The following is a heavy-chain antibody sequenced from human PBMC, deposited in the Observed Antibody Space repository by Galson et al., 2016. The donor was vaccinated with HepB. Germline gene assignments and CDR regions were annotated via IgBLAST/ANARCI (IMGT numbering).Heavy chain of an antibody. CDR2: ISTYNGNT. CDR1: GYTFTTYG. D-gene: IGHD1-26*01. J-gene: IGHJ6*02. CDR3: AREQEVGYGTDV. V-gene: IGHV1-18*01. Sequence: SVKVSCKASGYTFTTYGINWVRQAPGQGLEWMGWISTYNGNTNYAQKLQGRVTMTTDTSTATAYMELRSLRSDDTAVYYWAREQEVGYGTDVWGQGTTVTVSS.